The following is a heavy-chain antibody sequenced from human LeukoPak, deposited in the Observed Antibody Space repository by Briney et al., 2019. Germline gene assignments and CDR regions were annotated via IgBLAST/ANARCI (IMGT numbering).Heavy chain of an antibody. CDR2: IYSSGST. CDR1: GGSINSYY. CDR3: ARVRDRSSYFYDLDY. D-gene: IGHD3-22*01. J-gene: IGHJ4*02. V-gene: IGHV4-4*07. Sequence: RPSETLSLTCTVSGGSINSYYWSWIRQPAGKGLAWIGRIYSSGSTNYNPSLKSRVTISVDTSKNQFSLKLSSVTAADTAVYYCARVRDRSSYFYDLDYWGQGTLVTVSS.